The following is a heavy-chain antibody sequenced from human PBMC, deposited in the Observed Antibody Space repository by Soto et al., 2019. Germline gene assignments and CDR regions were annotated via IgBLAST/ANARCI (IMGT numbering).Heavy chain of an antibody. CDR3: ARAKPTISYYYYGMDV. CDR2: INHSGST. CDR1: GGSFSGYY. Sequence: SETLSLTCAVYGGSFSGYYWSWIRQPPGKGLEWIGEINHSGSTNYNPSLKSRVTISVDTSKNQFSLKLSSVTAADTAVYYCARAKPTISYYYYGMDVWGQGTTVTVSS. D-gene: IGHD1-26*01. V-gene: IGHV4-34*01. J-gene: IGHJ6*02.